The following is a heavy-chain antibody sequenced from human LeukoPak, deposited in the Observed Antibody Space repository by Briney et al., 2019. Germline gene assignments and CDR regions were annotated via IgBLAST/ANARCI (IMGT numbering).Heavy chain of an antibody. Sequence: ASVKVSCTASGYTFTSYGISWLRQAPGQGPEWMGWISGYNGNTNYAQKLQGRVTMTTDTSTSTAYMELRSLRSDDTAVYYCARGLSSWLHDYWGQGTLVTVSS. D-gene: IGHD3-9*01. CDR3: ARGLSSWLHDY. J-gene: IGHJ4*02. V-gene: IGHV1-18*01. CDR1: GYTFTSYG. CDR2: ISGYNGNT.